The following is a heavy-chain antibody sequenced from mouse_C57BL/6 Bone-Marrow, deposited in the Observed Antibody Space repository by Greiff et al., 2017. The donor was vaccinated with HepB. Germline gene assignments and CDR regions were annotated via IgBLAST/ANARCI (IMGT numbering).Heavy chain of an antibody. CDR2: INPYNGGT. Sequence: EVQGVESGPVLVKPGASVKMSCKASGYTFTDYYMNWVKQSHGKSLEWIGVINPYNGGTSYNQKFKGKATLTVDKSSSTAYMELNSLTSEDSAVYYCAREGAYYYGSSGAYWGQGTLVTVSA. CDR1: GYTFTDYY. V-gene: IGHV1-19*01. D-gene: IGHD1-1*01. CDR3: AREGAYYYGSSGAY. J-gene: IGHJ3*01.